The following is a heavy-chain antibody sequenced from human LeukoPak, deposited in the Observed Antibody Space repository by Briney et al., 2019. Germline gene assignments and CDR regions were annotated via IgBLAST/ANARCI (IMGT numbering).Heavy chain of an antibody. CDR3: ARAIGHFDY. D-gene: IGHD3-22*01. CDR2: IKQDGSEK. J-gene: IGHJ4*02. Sequence: GGSLRLSCAAFGFTFSSYWMSWVRQAPGKGLEWEANIKQDGSEKHYAESVKGRFTISRDNAKNSLYLQMNSLRAEDTAVYYCARAIGHFDYWGQGTLVTVSS. CDR1: GFTFSSYW. V-gene: IGHV3-7*01.